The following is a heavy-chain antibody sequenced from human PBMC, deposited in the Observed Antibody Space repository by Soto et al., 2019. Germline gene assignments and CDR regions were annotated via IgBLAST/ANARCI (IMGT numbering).Heavy chain of an antibody. CDR3: ASTKTYYDILSGYSPHNWFDP. Sequence: ETLSLTCAVYGGSFSGYYWSWIRQPPGKGLEWIGEINHSGSTNYNPSLKSRVTISVDTSKNQFSLKLSSVTAADTAVYYCASTKTYYDILSGYSPHNWFDPWGQGTLVTVSS. V-gene: IGHV4-34*01. CDR1: GGSFSGYY. D-gene: IGHD3-9*01. J-gene: IGHJ5*02. CDR2: INHSGST.